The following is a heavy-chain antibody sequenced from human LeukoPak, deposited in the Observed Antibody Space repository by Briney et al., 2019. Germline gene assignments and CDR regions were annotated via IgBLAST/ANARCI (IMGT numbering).Heavy chain of an antibody. CDR1: GYTFTNFY. CDR3: ARVPGNYDSSGYIGAFDI. D-gene: IGHD3-22*01. V-gene: IGHV1-46*01. J-gene: IGHJ3*02. Sequence: GASVKVSCKASGYTFTNFYMHWVRQAPGQGLEWMGIINPSGGSTSYAQKFQGRVTMTRDMSTSTVYMELSSLRSEDTAVYYCARVPGNYDSSGYIGAFDIWGQGTMVTVSS. CDR2: INPSGGST.